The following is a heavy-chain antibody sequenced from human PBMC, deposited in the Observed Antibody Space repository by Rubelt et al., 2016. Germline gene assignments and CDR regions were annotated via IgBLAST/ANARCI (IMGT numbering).Heavy chain of an antibody. CDR3: ARVGYCSGGSCYGGGWFDP. J-gene: IGHJ5*02. CDR1: GGSFSGNY. Sequence: QVQLQQWGAGLLKPSETLSLTCAVYGGSFSGNYWSWIRQPPGKGLEWIGEINHSGSTNYNPSLKSRVTISVDTSKNQFSLKLSSVTAADTAVYYCARVGYCSGGSCYGGGWFDPWGQGTLVTVSS. V-gene: IGHV4-34*02. CDR2: INHSGST. D-gene: IGHD2-15*01.